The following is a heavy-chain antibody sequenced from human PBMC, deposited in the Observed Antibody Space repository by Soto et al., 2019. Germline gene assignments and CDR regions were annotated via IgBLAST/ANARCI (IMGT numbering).Heavy chain of an antibody. J-gene: IGHJ4*02. CDR1: GYSFPSEW. D-gene: IGHD1-26*01. CDR2: IYPPESYT. V-gene: IGHV5-51*01. CDR3: ASLPSHNSYSGFDY. Sequence: GESLKISCKSSGYSFPSEWIGWVRQRPGKGPEWMGLIYPPESYTKYSPSFQGQVTISADKSSSTAYLRWSSLKASDTAIYYCASLPSHNSYSGFDYWGQGTPVTVSS.